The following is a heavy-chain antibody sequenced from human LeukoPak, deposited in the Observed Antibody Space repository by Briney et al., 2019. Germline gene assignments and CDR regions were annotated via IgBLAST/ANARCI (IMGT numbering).Heavy chain of an antibody. CDR3: ASPYCSSTSCYTGWFDP. D-gene: IGHD2-2*02. CDR1: GFTFSDYY. J-gene: IGHJ5*02. Sequence: GGSLRLSCAASGFTFSDYYMSWIRQAPGKGLEWVSYISSSGSTIYYADSVKGRFTISRDNAKNSLYLQMNSLRAEDTAVYHCASPYCSSTSCYTGWFDPWGQGTLVTVSS. V-gene: IGHV3-11*01. CDR2: ISSSGSTI.